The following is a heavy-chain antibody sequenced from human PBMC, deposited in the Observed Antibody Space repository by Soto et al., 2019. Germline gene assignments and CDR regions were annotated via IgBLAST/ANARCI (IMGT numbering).Heavy chain of an antibody. CDR1: GYTFINYD. J-gene: IGHJ6*02. V-gene: IGHV1-8*01. Sequence: QVQLVQSGAEVKKPGASVKVSCKASGYTFINYDINWVRQAPGQGLEWVGWMNPDSGNTGYAQNFQGRVTMTGNTSISSVYMELSSLRSEDTAVYYCARGTPRRYYDILTGYPHYYYYGMDVWGQGTTVTVSS. CDR2: MNPDSGNT. D-gene: IGHD3-9*01. CDR3: ARGTPRRYYDILTGYPHYYYYGMDV.